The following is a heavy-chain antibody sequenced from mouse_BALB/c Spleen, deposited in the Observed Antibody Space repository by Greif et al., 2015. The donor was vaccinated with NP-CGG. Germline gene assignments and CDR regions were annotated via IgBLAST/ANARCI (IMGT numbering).Heavy chain of an antibody. J-gene: IGHJ4*01. V-gene: IGHV5-4*02. CDR1: GFTFSDYY. Sequence: EVQLVESGGGLVKPGGSLKLSCAASGFTFSDYYMYWVRQTPEKRLEWVATISDGGSYTYYPDSVKGRFTISRDNAKNNLYLQMSSLKSEDTAMYYCARDGDDLPGAMDYWGQGTSVTVSS. D-gene: IGHD2-1*01. CDR2: ISDGGSYT. CDR3: ARDGDDLPGAMDY.